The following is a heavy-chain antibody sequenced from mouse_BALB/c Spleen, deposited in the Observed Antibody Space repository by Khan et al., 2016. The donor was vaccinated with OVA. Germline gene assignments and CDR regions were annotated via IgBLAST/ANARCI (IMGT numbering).Heavy chain of an antibody. V-gene: IGHV14-3*02. J-gene: IGHJ2*01. CDR2: IDPANGNT. CDR3: ASINA. Sequence: EVQLQQSGAELVKPGASVKWSCTASGFNIKDTYMHWVKQRPEQGLEWIGRIDPANGNTKYDPKCQGKATITADTTSNTAYLQLSSQTSVDTAVYYCASINAWRQGTPLTVSS. CDR1: GFNIKDTY.